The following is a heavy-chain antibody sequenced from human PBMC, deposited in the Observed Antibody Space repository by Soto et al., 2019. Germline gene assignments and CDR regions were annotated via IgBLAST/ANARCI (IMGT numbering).Heavy chain of an antibody. Sequence: SVKVSCKASGGTFSSYSISWVRQAPGQGLEWMGGIIPIFGTANYAQKFQGRVTITADESTSTAYMELSSLRSEDTAVYYCARNSAYCTNGVCYNPTHYYYGMDVWGQGTTVTVSS. CDR1: GGTFSSYS. D-gene: IGHD2-8*01. V-gene: IGHV1-69*13. J-gene: IGHJ6*02. CDR3: ARNSAYCTNGVCYNPTHYYYGMDV. CDR2: IIPIFGTA.